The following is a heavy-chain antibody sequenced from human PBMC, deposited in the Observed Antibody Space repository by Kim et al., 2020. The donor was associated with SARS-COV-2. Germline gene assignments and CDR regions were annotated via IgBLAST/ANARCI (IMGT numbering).Heavy chain of an antibody. J-gene: IGHJ5*02. CDR3: ARVSCSSTSCRPWFDP. Sequence: SVKGRFTISRDNAKNSLYLQMNSLRAEDTAVYYCARVSCSSTSCRPWFDPWGQGTLVTVSS. D-gene: IGHD2-2*01. V-gene: IGHV3-21*01.